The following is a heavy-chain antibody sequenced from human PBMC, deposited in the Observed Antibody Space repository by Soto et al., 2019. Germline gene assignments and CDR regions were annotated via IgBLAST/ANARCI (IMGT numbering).Heavy chain of an antibody. CDR1: GFTFSDYY. Sequence: GSLRLSCAASGFTFSDYYMSWIRQAPGKGLEWVSYISSSGSTIYYADSGKGRFTISRDNAKNSLYLQMNSLRAEDTAVYYCARDTDDFWSHNPFDYWGQGTLVTVSS. D-gene: IGHD3-3*01. CDR3: ARDTDDFWSHNPFDY. CDR2: ISSSGSTI. V-gene: IGHV3-11*01. J-gene: IGHJ4*02.